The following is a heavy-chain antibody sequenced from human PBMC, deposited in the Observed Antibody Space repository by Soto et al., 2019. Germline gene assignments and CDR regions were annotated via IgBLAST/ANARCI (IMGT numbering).Heavy chain of an antibody. V-gene: IGHV4-59*08. CDR2: IYYSGST. CDR1: GGSISSYY. D-gene: IGHD3-10*01. CDR3: ASAGSNYYGSGSYYYYYYMDV. J-gene: IGHJ6*03. Sequence: SETLSLTCTVSGGSISSYYWSWIRQPPGKGLEWIGYIYYSGSTNYNPSLKSRVTISVDTSKNQFSLKLSSVTAADTAVYYCASAGSNYYGSGSYYYYYYMDVWGKGTKVTVSS.